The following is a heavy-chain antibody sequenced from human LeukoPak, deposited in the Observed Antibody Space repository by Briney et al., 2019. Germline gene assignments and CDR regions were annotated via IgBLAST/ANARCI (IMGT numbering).Heavy chain of an antibody. J-gene: IGHJ5*02. CDR3: ARGRLTWDHCWFDP. V-gene: IGHV4-61*02. CDR1: GGSISTGTYY. D-gene: IGHD1-26*01. CDR2: IYSSRST. Sequence: SQTLSLTCTVTGGSISTGTYYWSWIRQPAGKGLEWIGRIYSSRSTNYNPSLKSRVTISIDTSKNQFSLNLSSVTAADTAVYYWARGRLTWDHCWFDPWAREPWSPSPQ.